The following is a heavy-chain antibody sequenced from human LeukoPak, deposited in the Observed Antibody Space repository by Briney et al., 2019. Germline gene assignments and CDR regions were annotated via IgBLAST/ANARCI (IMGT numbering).Heavy chain of an antibody. CDR3: VRQYEYDDYAPFDY. D-gene: IGHD4-17*01. CDR1: GGSISNYH. Sequence: PSETLSLTCTVSGGSISNYHWSWIRQPPGKGLEWIGSIYYRGSTNYNPSLKSRVTMSVDTSKNQFSLRLTSVTAADTAVYYCVRQYEYDDYAPFDYWGQGALVTVSS. J-gene: IGHJ4*02. V-gene: IGHV4-59*08. CDR2: IYYRGST.